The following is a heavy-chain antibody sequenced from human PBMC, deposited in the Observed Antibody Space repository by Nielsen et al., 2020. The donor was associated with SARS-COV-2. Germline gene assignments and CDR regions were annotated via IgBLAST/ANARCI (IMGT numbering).Heavy chain of an antibody. V-gene: IGHV1-3*01. J-gene: IGHJ5*01. Sequence: ASVKVSCKASGYIFTDYDIHWVRQAPGQRLEWMGLINVGRGNTKYSQNFQGRVTLTRETSANTAYMELSSLTNEDTALYYCARLRGNWFDSWGPGTLVTVSS. CDR2: INVGRGNT. CDR1: GYIFTDYD. CDR3: ARLRGNWFDS.